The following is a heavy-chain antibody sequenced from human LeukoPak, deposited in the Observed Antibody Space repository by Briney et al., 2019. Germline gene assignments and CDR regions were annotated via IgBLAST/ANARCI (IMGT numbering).Heavy chain of an antibody. CDR3: ARDRFGVAAHPVGNDY. CDR1: GYTFTGYY. V-gene: IGHV1-2*06. Sequence: GASVKVSCKASGYTFTGYYMHWVRQAPGQGLEWMGRINPNSGGTNYAQKFQGRVTMTRDTSISTAYMELSRLRSDDTAVYYCARDRFGVAAHPVGNDYWGQGTLVTVSS. D-gene: IGHD6-6*01. J-gene: IGHJ4*02. CDR2: INPNSGGT.